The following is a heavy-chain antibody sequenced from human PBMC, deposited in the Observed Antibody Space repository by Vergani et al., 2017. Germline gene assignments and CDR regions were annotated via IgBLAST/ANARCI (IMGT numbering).Heavy chain of an antibody. Sequence: QVRLQESGPGLVKPSETLSLTCSVSGGSMSGYYWSWIRQPPGTELEWIGYMYHSGSTNYNPSLETRVTISGDTSKNQFSLKLNSVTAADTAVYYCGRVADFYGLGRRLLDLWGQGILVTVSS. J-gene: IGHJ5*02. D-gene: IGHD3-10*01. CDR3: GRVADFYGLGRRLLDL. CDR1: GGSMSGYY. CDR2: MYHSGST. V-gene: IGHV4-59*01.